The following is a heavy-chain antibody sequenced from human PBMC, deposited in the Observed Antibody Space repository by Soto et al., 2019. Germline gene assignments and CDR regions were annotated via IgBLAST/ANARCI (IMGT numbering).Heavy chain of an antibody. CDR1: GDSVTSSY. CDR2: FYYSGTT. D-gene: IGHD3-3*01. CDR3: TRLTEDTIFGATEY. J-gene: IGHJ4*02. Sequence: PSETLSLTCTVSGDSVTSSYWSWIRQPPGKGLEWVGGFYYSGTTTYNPSLRSRVTISVDTSRNQFSLKVTSVTAADTAVYFCTRLTEDTIFGATEYWGQGTLVTVSS. V-gene: IGHV4-59*08.